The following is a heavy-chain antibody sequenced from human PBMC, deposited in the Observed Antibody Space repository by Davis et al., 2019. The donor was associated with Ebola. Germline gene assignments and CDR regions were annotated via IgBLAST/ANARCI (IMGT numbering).Heavy chain of an antibody. CDR3: AKGGSSSGRGGYFDY. CDR1: GFTFSSYS. Sequence: GESLKISCAASGFTFSSYSMNWVRQAPGKGLEWVSYISSSSSTIYYADSVKGRFTISRDNAKNSLYLQINSLRAEDTAVYYCAKGGSSSGRGGYFDYWGQGTLVTVSS. CDR2: ISSSSSTI. J-gene: IGHJ4*02. D-gene: IGHD6-6*01. V-gene: IGHV3-48*01.